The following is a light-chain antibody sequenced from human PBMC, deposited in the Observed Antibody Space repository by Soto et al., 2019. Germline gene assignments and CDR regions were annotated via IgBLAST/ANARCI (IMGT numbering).Light chain of an antibody. CDR2: GAS. J-gene: IGKJ1*01. Sequence: ELVMTQSPANLSVSPWARATLSCRASQSVSNNHLAWYQQKPGQAPRLLIYGASSRASGIPDRFTGSGSGTDFTLTISRLEPEDFAVYYCQQYGSSPTFSQGTKVDI. CDR1: QSVSNNH. CDR3: QQYGSSPT. V-gene: IGKV3-20*01.